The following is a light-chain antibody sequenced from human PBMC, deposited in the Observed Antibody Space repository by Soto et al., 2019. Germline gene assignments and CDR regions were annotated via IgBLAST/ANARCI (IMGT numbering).Light chain of an antibody. Sequence: DIQMTQSPSSVSASVGDRVTITCRASQNISRWLAWYQQKPGKAPRLLIYAASSLQSGVPSAFSGSGSGTFFTLTISSLQPEDFATYYCQQANSFPRTFGQGTKVEIK. CDR2: AAS. CDR1: QNISRW. V-gene: IGKV1-12*01. CDR3: QQANSFPRT. J-gene: IGKJ1*01.